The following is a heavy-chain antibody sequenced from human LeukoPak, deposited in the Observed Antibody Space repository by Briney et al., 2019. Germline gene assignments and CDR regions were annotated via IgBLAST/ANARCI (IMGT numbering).Heavy chain of an antibody. J-gene: IGHJ4*02. CDR3: ATSRTFDY. CDR1: GFPFSSYW. V-gene: IGHV3-74*01. Sequence: GGSLRLSCVASGFPFSSYWMHWVRQAPGKGLVWVSRINSEGSSTSYADSVKGRFTISRDNAKNTLFLHMNSLRSEDTAVYYCATSRTFDYWGQGTLVTVSS. CDR2: INSEGSST.